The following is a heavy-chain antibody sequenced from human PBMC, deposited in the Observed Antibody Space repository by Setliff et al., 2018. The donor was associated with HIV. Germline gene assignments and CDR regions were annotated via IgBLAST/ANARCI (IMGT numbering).Heavy chain of an antibody. V-gene: IGHV4-39*01. CDR3: ARSLAYCSGGGCSSGNYYYMDV. D-gene: IGHD2-15*01. CDR1: GGSISGSSYY. CDR2: IFHAGST. Sequence: SETLSLTCTVSGGSISGSSYYWGWIRQSPEKGLEWIGSIFHAGSTYYNPSLKSRVTLSLDTSENQYSLKLTSLIAADTAVYYCARSLAYCSGGGCSSGNYYYMDVWGKGTTVTVSS. J-gene: IGHJ6*03.